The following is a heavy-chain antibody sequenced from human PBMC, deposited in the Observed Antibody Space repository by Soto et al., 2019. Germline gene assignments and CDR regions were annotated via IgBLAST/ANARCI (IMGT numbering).Heavy chain of an antibody. D-gene: IGHD1-26*01. CDR2: ISYDGSNK. J-gene: IGHJ3*02. V-gene: IGHV3-30*18. Sequence: QVQLVESGGGVVQPGRSLRLSCAASGFTFSSYGMHWVRQAPGKGLEWVAVISYDGSNKYYADSVKGRFTISGDNSKNPLYLQMNSLRAEDTAVYYCAKAWEDDAFDIWGQGTMVTVSS. CDR3: AKAWEDDAFDI. CDR1: GFTFSSYG.